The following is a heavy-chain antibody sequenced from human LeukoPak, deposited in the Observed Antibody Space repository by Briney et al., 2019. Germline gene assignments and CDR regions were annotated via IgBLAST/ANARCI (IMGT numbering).Heavy chain of an antibody. Sequence: GGSLRLSCAASGFTVSSNYMSWVRQAPGKGLEWVANIKPDGSEEYYVDSVKGRFTISRDNAKNSLYLQLNSLRAEDTAVYYCANQPSVADLDYWGQGTLVTVSS. CDR3: ANQPSVADLDY. D-gene: IGHD6-6*01. CDR1: GFTVSSNY. V-gene: IGHV3-7*01. J-gene: IGHJ4*02. CDR2: IKPDGSEE.